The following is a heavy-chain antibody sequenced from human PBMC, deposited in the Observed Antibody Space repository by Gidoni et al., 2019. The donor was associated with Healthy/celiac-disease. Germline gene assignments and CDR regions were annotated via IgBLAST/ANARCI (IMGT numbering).Heavy chain of an antibody. D-gene: IGHD3-16*01. V-gene: IGHV4-59*11. J-gene: IGHJ5*02. Sequence: QVQLQESGPGLVKPSETLSLTCTVSGDYISSHYWSWIRQPPGKGLEWIGYIYYSGSTNYNPSLKSRVTISVDTSKNQFSLKLSSVTAADTAVYYCARRGFGWFDPWGQGTLVTVSS. CDR1: GDYISSHY. CDR3: ARRGFGWFDP. CDR2: IYYSGST.